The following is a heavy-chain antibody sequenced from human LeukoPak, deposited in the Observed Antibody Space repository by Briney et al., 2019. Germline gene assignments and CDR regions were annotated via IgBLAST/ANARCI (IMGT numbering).Heavy chain of an antibody. CDR1: GFTFSSYA. D-gene: IGHD6-13*01. CDR3: AKDPGSSWYHYYYYYYMDV. CDR2: ISGSGGRT. Sequence: GGSLRLSCAASGFTFSSYAMSWVRQAPGKGLEWVSAISGSGGRTYYADSLKGRFTISRDNSKNTLYLQMNSLRAEDTAVYYCAKDPGSSWYHYYYYYYMDVWGKGTTVTISS. J-gene: IGHJ6*03. V-gene: IGHV3-23*01.